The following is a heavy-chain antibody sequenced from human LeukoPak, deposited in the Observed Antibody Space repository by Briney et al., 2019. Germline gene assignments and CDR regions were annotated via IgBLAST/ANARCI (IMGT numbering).Heavy chain of an antibody. D-gene: IGHD3-10*01. CDR1: GGSISSYY. Sequence: SETLSLTCTVSGGSISSYYWSWIRQPPGKGLEWIGYIYYSGSTNCNPPLKSRVTISVDTSKNQFSLKLSFVTAADTAVYYCARCITTNSIDYWGQGTLVTVSS. V-gene: IGHV4-59*08. CDR2: IYYSGST. CDR3: ARCITTNSIDY. J-gene: IGHJ4*02.